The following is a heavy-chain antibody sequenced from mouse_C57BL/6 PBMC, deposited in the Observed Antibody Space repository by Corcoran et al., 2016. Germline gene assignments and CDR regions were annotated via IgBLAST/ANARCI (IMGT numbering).Heavy chain of an antibody. CDR3: ARPAVGNYRGYYAMDY. J-gene: IGHJ4*01. V-gene: IGHV1-75*01. CDR1: GYTFTDYY. D-gene: IGHD2-1*01. CDR2: IFPGSGST. Sequence: QVQLQQSGPELVKPGASVKISCKASGYTFTDYYINWVKQRPGQGLEWIGWIFPGSGSTYYNEKFKGKATLTVDKSSSTAYMLLSSLTSEDSAVYFCARPAVGNYRGYYAMDYWGQGTSVTVSS.